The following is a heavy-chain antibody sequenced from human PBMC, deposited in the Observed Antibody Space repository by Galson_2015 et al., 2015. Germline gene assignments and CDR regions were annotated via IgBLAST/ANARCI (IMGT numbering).Heavy chain of an antibody. CDR2: INPSGGST. CDR1: GYTFTSYY. Sequence: SVKVSCKASGYTFTSYYMRWVRQAPGQGLEWVGIINPSGGSTSYAQKFQGRVTMTRDTSTSTVYMELSSLRSEDTAVYYCARDQTGGLPLVGYCGQGTLVTVSS. J-gene: IGHJ4*02. V-gene: IGHV1-46*01. CDR3: ARDQTGGLPLVGY. D-gene: IGHD1-14*01.